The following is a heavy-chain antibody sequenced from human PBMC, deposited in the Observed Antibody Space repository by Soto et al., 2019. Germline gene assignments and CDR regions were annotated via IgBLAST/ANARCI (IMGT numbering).Heavy chain of an antibody. CDR1: GGSISSSSYY. CDR2: IYYSGST. Sequence: QLQLQESGPGLVKPSETLSLTCTVSGGSISSSSYYWGWIRQPPGKGLEWIGSIYYSGSTYYNPSLKSRVTISVDTSKNQFSLKLSSVTAADTAVYYCASSSIAARLYYFDYWGQGTLVTVSS. V-gene: IGHV4-39*01. D-gene: IGHD6-6*01. CDR3: ASSSIAARLYYFDY. J-gene: IGHJ4*02.